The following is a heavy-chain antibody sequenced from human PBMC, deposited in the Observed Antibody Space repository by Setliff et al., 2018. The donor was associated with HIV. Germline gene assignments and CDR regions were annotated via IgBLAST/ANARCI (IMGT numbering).Heavy chain of an antibody. CDR2: INPGGGSR. CDR3: ARGPYAEWFGESLDAFDI. CDR1: GYTFTNHY. Sequence: ASVKVSCKASGYTFTNHYIHWVRQAPGQGLEWMGMINPGGGSRSYTQRFQGRVTMTRDTSTSTVYMELSSLRSEDTAVYYCARGPYAEWFGESLDAFDIWGQGTMVTVS. D-gene: IGHD3-10*01. J-gene: IGHJ3*02. V-gene: IGHV1-46*01.